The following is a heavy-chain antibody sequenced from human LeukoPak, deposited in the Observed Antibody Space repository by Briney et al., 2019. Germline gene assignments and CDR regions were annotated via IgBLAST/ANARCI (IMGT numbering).Heavy chain of an antibody. CDR3: ARDLTTVTTRG. J-gene: IGHJ4*02. D-gene: IGHD4-17*01. Sequence: GGSLRLSCAASGFTFSSYSMYWVREAPGKGLEWVSSISSSSSYIYYADSVKGRFTISRDNAKNSLYLQMNSLRAEDTAVYYCARDLTTVTTRGWGQGTLVTVSS. CDR1: GFTFSSYS. CDR2: ISSSSSYI. V-gene: IGHV3-21*01.